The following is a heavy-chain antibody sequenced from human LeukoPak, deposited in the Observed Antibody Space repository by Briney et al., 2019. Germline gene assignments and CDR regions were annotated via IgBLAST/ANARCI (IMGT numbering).Heavy chain of an antibody. D-gene: IGHD6-19*01. CDR2: IGKGGDT. Sequence: GGSLRLSCAASGFTFSTYDMHWVRQAPGKGLEWVSAIGKGGDTHYSDSVKGRFTISRENAKNSLYLQMNSLRAGDMAVYYCARDPSGWGLDVWGQGTTVTVSS. CDR3: ARDPSGWGLDV. CDR1: GFTFSTYD. V-gene: IGHV3-13*01. J-gene: IGHJ6*02.